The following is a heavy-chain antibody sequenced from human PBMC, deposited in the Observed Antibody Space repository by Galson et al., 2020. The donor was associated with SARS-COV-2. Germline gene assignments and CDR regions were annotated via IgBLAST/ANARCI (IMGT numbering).Heavy chain of an antibody. V-gene: IGHV3-30-3*01. CDR3: ARDGTDCSSTSCYAVGYYYYGMDV. D-gene: IGHD2-2*01. CDR1: GFTFSSYA. Sequence: GESLKISCAASGFTFSSYAMHWVRQAPGKGLEWVAVISYDGSNKYYADSVKGRFTISRDNSKNTLYLQMNSLRAEDTAVYYCARDGTDCSSTSCYAVGYYYYGMDVWGQGTTVTVSS. CDR2: ISYDGSNK. J-gene: IGHJ6*02.